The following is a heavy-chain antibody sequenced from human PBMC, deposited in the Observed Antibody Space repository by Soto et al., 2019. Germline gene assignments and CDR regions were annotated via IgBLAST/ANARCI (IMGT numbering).Heavy chain of an antibody. V-gene: IGHV1-18*01. J-gene: IGHJ5*02. CDR2: ISAYNGNT. Sequence: QVQLVQSGAEVKKPGASVKVSCKASGYTFTSYGISWVRQAPGQGLEWMGWISAYNGNTNYAQKLQGRVTMTTDTSTSTAYMELRSLRSDDTAVYYSARKGYYDFWSGPGWFDPWGQGTLVTVSS. D-gene: IGHD3-3*01. CDR3: ARKGYYDFWSGPGWFDP. CDR1: GYTFTSYG.